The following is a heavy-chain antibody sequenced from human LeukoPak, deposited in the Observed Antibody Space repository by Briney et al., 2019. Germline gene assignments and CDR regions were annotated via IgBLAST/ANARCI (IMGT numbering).Heavy chain of an antibody. CDR1: GFSVSINY. CDR2: VYSGGST. CDR3: ARVRRGYLFDGDGYQYYFNS. D-gene: IGHD5-18*01. V-gene: IGHV3-66*01. Sequence: PGGSLRLSSAASGFSVSINYMSWVRQAPEKGLEWVSVVYSGGSTQYADSVRGRFSISRDNCKNTFYLKMDSMRAEDAAVYYCARVRRGYLFDGDGYQYYFNSWGQGTLISVSS. J-gene: IGHJ4*02.